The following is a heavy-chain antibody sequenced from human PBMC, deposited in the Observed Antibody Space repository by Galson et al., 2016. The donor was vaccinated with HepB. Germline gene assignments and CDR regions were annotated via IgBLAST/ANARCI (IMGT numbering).Heavy chain of an antibody. D-gene: IGHD2-21*01. Sequence: SLRLSCAASGFTFNTYGMYWVRQAPGKGLEWVALISYDGSNQYYGDSVKGRFTISRDNSKNTLFLQMNSLRVEDTAVYFCAKDQDNCYTHRFCYGMDVWCQGTTVIVSS. CDR1: GFTFNTYG. CDR2: ISYDGSNQ. CDR3: AKDQDNCYTHRFCYGMDV. V-gene: IGHV3-30*18. J-gene: IGHJ6*02.